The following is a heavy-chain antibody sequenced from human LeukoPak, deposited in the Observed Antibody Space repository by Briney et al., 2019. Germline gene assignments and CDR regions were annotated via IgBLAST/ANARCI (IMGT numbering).Heavy chain of an antibody. Sequence: GGSLRLSCAASGFTFSNYAMSWVRQAPGKGLEWVSAISGSGGSTYYADSVKGRFTISRDNSKNTLYLQMNSLRAEDTAVYYCAKGATPRYYYDSSGSDNWFDPWGQGTLVTVSS. J-gene: IGHJ5*02. D-gene: IGHD3-22*01. CDR1: GFTFSNYA. CDR2: ISGSGGST. V-gene: IGHV3-23*01. CDR3: AKGATPRYYYDSSGSDNWFDP.